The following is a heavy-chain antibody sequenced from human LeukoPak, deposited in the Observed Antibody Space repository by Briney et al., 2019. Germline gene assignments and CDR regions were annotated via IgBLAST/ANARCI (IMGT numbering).Heavy chain of an antibody. Sequence: SETMSLTCTVSGASIRSSYWSWLRQPPGKGLEWIGYIYYTGSTNSNPSLKSRVTVSLDTSKNQFSLKLSSVTAADTAVYYCARGGESSLPLDYWGQGTLVAVSS. D-gene: IGHD6-13*01. V-gene: IGHV4-59*01. CDR2: IYYTGST. CDR3: ARGGESSLPLDY. CDR1: GASIRSSY. J-gene: IGHJ4*02.